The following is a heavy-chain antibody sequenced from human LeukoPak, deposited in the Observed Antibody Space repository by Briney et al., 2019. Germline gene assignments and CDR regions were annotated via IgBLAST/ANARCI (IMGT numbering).Heavy chain of an antibody. D-gene: IGHD1-26*01. J-gene: IGHJ3*02. CDR1: GFTFSNAW. Sequence: TSGGSLRLSCAASGFTFSNAWMSWVRQAPGKGLEWVGRIKSKTDGGTTDYAAPVKGRFTISRDDSKNTLYLQMNSLKTEDTAVYYCTTDLRYWAWCSGSHGLDAFDIWGQGTMVTVSS. CDR2: IKSKTDGGTT. CDR3: TTDLRYWAWCSGSHGLDAFDI. V-gene: IGHV3-15*01.